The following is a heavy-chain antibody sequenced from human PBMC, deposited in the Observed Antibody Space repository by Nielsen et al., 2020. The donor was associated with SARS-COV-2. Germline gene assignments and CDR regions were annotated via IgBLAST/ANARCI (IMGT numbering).Heavy chain of an antibody. J-gene: IGHJ6*02. CDR3: ANSLLSLPYYGMDV. D-gene: IGHD2-15*01. V-gene: IGHV3-74*01. CDR2: INSDGSST. CDR1: GFTFSSYW. Sequence: GESLKISCAASGFTFSSYWMHWVRQAPGKGLVWVSRINSDGSSTSYADSVKGRFTISRDNAKNTLYLQMNSLRAEDTAVYYCANSLLSLPYYGMDVWGQGTTVTVSS.